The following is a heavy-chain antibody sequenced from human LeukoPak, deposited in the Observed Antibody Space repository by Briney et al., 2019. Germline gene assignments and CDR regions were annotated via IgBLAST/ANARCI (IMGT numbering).Heavy chain of an antibody. D-gene: IGHD2-15*01. Sequence: PSETLSLTCTVSGGSISSGGYYWSWIRQPPGKGLEWIGYIYHSGSTYYNPSLKSRVTLSIDTSKNQFSQKLYSVTAADMAVYYCARDIAVNWFYSWGQGTLVTVSS. CDR2: IYHSGST. J-gene: IGHJ5*01. V-gene: IGHV4-30-2*01. CDR3: ARDIAVNWFYS. CDR1: GGSISSGGYY.